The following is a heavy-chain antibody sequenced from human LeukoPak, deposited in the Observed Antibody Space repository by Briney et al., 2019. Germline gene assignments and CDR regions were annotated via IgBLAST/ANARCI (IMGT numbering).Heavy chain of an antibody. D-gene: IGHD2/OR15-2a*01. CDR2: ISSSSSYI. Sequence: PGGSLRLSCAASGFTFSSYSMNWVRQAPGKGLEWVSSISSSSSYIYYADSVKGRFTISRDNAKNSLYLQMNSLRAEDTAVYYCAREDSMADDAFDIWXQGTMVTVSS. V-gene: IGHV3-21*01. CDR3: AREDSMADDAFDI. J-gene: IGHJ3*02. CDR1: GFTFSSYS.